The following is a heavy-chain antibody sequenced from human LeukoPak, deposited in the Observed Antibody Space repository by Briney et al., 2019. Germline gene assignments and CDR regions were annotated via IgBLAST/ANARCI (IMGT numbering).Heavy chain of an antibody. D-gene: IGHD3-3*01. CDR3: ASSFGVAWYYFDY. CDR2: IYTSGST. J-gene: IGHJ4*02. Sequence: SETLSLTCTVSVGSISSGRYYWSWLRQPAGKGLEWIGRIYTSGSTNYNTSLKRRVTLSEGTFQNQAALKLGSVAAADTAVYYCASSFGVAWYYFDYWGQGTLVTVSS. CDR1: VGSISSGRYY. V-gene: IGHV4-61*02.